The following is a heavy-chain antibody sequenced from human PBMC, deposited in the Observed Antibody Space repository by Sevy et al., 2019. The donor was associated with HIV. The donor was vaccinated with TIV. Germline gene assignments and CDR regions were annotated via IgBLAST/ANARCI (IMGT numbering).Heavy chain of an antibody. Sequence: ASVKVSCKVSGYTLTELSMHWVRQAPGKGLEWMGGFDPEDGETIYAQMFQGRVTMTEDTSTDTAYMELSSLRSEDTAVYYCATGGGYNRDFDYWGQGTLVTVSS. CDR1: GYTLTELS. CDR2: FDPEDGET. J-gene: IGHJ4*02. D-gene: IGHD5-12*01. V-gene: IGHV1-24*01. CDR3: ATGGGYNRDFDY.